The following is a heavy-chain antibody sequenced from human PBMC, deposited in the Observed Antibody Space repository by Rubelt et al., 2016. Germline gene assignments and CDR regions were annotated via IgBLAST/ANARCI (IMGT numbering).Heavy chain of an antibody. CDR1: GYTFTSYG. D-gene: IGHD3-22*01. Sequence: QVQLVQSGAEVKKPGASVKVSCKASGYTFTSYGISWVRQAPGQGLEWMGWISAYNGNTNYAQKVKGRVTMTTDTSTSTAYMGLRGLRSDDTAVYYCASDADYYDSSGYYPYWGQGTLVTVSS. CDR3: ASDADYYDSSGYYPY. V-gene: IGHV1-18*01. J-gene: IGHJ4*02. CDR2: ISAYNGNT.